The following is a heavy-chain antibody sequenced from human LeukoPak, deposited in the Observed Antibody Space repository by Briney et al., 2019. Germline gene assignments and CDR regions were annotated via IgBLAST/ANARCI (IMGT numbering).Heavy chain of an antibody. CDR3: ASQKWELPYYFDY. Sequence: PSQTLSLTCTVSGGSISSGDYYWGWIRQPPGKGLEWIGYIYYSWSTYYNPSLKSRVTISVDTSKNQFSLKLSSVTAADTAVYYCASQKWELPYYFDYWGQGTLVTVSS. V-gene: IGHV4-30-4*08. CDR1: GGSISSGDYY. D-gene: IGHD1-26*01. CDR2: IYYSWST. J-gene: IGHJ4*02.